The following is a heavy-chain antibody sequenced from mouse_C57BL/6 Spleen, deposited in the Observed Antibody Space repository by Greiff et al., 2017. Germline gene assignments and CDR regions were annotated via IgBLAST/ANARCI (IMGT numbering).Heavy chain of an antibody. CDR2: IHPNSGST. CDR1: GYTFTSYW. D-gene: IGHD1-1*01. V-gene: IGHV1-64*01. J-gene: IGHJ3*01. Sequence: VQLQQPGAELVKPGASVKLSCKASGYTFTSYWMHWVKQRPGQGLEWIGMIHPNSGSTNYNEKFKSKATLTVDKSSSTAYMQLSSLTSEDSAVYYCARPSTVVERGFAYWGQGTLVTVSA. CDR3: ARPSTVVERGFAY.